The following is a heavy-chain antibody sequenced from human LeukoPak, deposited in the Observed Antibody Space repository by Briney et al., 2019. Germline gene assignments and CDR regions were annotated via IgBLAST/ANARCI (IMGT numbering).Heavy chain of an antibody. D-gene: IGHD3-22*01. J-gene: IGHJ4*02. CDR3: ARVVGWDSSGYYSPSYFDH. CDR1: GFTVSRYW. CDR2: IQQDGSEK. Sequence: GGSLRLSCAASGFTVSRYWMSWVRQAPGKWLEWVATIQQDGSEKYYVDSVKGRFSISRDNAKNSLYLQMNSLRAEDTAVYYCARVVGWDSSGYYSPSYFDHWGQGILVTVSS. V-gene: IGHV3-7*05.